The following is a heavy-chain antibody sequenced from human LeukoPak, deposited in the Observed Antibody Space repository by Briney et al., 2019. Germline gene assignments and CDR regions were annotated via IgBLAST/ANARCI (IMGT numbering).Heavy chain of an antibody. Sequence: GASVKVSCKASGYTFTGYYIHWVRQAPGQGLEWMGWINPNSGATNFAQKFQGRVTMTRDTSISTAYMELSSLISDDTAVYYCARVYYYGSGNYYHFSAMDVWGKGTTVTISS. V-gene: IGHV1-2*02. J-gene: IGHJ6*03. D-gene: IGHD3-10*01. CDR2: INPNSGAT. CDR1: GYTFTGYY. CDR3: ARVYYYGSGNYYHFSAMDV.